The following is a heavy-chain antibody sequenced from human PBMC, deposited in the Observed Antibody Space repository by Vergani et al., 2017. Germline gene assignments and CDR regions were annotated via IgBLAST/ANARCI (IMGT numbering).Heavy chain of an antibody. D-gene: IGHD6-13*01. CDR1: GCSISSGSYY. CDR2: IYTSGRT. Sequence: QVQLQESGPGLVKPSQTLSLTCPVSGCSISSGSYYWSWIPQPAGKGLEWIGRIYTSGRTHSNPSLKGRVTISVDTSKNPFCLKFSSVTAADTAVYYRARDRGGSSWYDAEYFQHWGQGTLVTVSS. CDR3: ARDRGGSSWYDAEYFQH. V-gene: IGHV4-61*02. J-gene: IGHJ1*01.